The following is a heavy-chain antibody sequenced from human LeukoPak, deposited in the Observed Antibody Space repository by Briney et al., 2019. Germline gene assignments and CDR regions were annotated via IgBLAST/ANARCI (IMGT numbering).Heavy chain of an antibody. CDR3: ATLTAMGPGYFDY. J-gene: IGHJ4*02. Sequence: GGSLRLSCAASGFTFSSYGMHWVRQAPGKGLEWVAVISYDGSNKYYADSVKGRFTISRDNSKNTLYLQMNSLRAEDTAVYYCATLTAMGPGYFDYWGQGTLVTVSS. CDR1: GFTFSSYG. V-gene: IGHV3-30*03. CDR2: ISYDGSNK. D-gene: IGHD5-18*01.